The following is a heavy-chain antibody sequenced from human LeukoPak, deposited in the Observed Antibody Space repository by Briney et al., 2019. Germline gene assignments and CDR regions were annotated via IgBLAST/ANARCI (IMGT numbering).Heavy chain of an antibody. J-gene: IGHJ4*02. CDR2: ISGSGGST. V-gene: IGHV3-23*01. CDR3: AKGPYYYDSSGYHY. CDR1: RFTFSSYA. D-gene: IGHD3-22*01. Sequence: GGSLRLSCAASRFTFSSYAMSWVRQAPGKGLEWVSAISGSGGSTYYADSVKGRFTISRDNSKNTLYLQMNSLRAEDTAVYYCAKGPYYYDSSGYHYWGQGTLVTVSS.